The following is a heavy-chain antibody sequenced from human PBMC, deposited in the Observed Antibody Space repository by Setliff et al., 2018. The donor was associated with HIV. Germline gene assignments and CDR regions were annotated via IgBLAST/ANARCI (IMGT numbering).Heavy chain of an antibody. V-gene: IGHV4-34*01. J-gene: IGHJ4*03. CDR2: IHHTGYI. Sequence: PSETLSLTCAVYGGPSTYHYWNWIRQSPGKGLEWIVEIHHTGYINYNPSLRSRVRVSRDKSSNQFSLRVSAVTAADAAVYYCAAFFVGPMTAQDFWGHGTMVTVSS. CDR1: GGPSTYHY. CDR3: AAFFVGPMTAQDF. D-gene: IGHD2-21*02.